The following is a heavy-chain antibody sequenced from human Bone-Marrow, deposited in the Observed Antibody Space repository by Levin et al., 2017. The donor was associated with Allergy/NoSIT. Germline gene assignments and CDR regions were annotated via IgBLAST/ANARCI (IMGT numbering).Heavy chain of an antibody. CDR3: ARARLAAAGIFDH. CDR1: GGTFNSFA. J-gene: IGHJ4*02. D-gene: IGHD6-13*01. CDR2: IIPVLGTP. V-gene: IGHV1-69*10. Sequence: SVKVSCKASGGTFNSFAISWVRQAPGEGLEWMGGIIPVLGTPTYTQQFQGRVTITTDTSTNTAYMELGSLRSNDTALYYCARARLAAAGIFDHWGQGTLVTVSS.